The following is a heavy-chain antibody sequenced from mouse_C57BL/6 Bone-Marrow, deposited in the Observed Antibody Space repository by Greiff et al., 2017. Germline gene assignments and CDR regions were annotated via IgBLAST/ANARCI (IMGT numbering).Heavy chain of an antibody. CDR2: ISSGGDYI. D-gene: IGHD1-1*01. CDR3: TRDQGNLLLRQGYAMDY. V-gene: IGHV5-9-1*02. J-gene: IGHJ4*01. CDR1: GFTFSSYA. Sequence: DVKLVESGEGLVKPGGSLKLSCAASGFTFSSYAMSWVRQTPEKRLEWVAYISSGGDYIYYADTVKGRFTISRDNARNTLYLQMSSLKSEDTAMYYCTRDQGNLLLRQGYAMDYWGQGTSVTVSS.